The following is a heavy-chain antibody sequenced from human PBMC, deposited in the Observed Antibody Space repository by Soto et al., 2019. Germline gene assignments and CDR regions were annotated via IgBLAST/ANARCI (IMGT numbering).Heavy chain of an antibody. V-gene: IGHV3-15*07. J-gene: IGHJ6*02. CDR2: IKSKTDGGTT. Sequence: EVQLVESGGGLVKPGGSLRLSCAASGFTFSNAWMNWVRQAPGKGLEWVGRIKSKTDGGTTDYAAPVKGRFTISRDDSKNTLYLQMNSLKPEDTAVYYCTTSNVYCSGGSCYPEYYYYYGMDVWGQGTTVTVSS. CDR1: GFTFSNAW. CDR3: TTSNVYCSGGSCYPEYYYYYGMDV. D-gene: IGHD2-15*01.